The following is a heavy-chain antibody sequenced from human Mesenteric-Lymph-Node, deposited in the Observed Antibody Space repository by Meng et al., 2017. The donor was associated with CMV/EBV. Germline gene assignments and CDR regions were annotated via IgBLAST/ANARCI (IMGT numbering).Heavy chain of an antibody. D-gene: IGHD3-22*01. CDR3: ARGSAYSF. CDR2: IDTSGTST. CDR1: GFIFSNYE. Sequence: GGSLRLSCEASGFIFSNYEMNWVRQAPGKGLEWVAHIDTSGTSTYYADSVKGRVTISRDNAESSLDLQMNSLRAEDTALYYCARGSAYSFWGQGTLVTVSS. V-gene: IGHV3-48*03. J-gene: IGHJ4*02.